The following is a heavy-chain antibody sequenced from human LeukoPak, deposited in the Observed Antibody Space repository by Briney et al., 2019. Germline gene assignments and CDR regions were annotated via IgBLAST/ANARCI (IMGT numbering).Heavy chain of an antibody. CDR3: ARRVGYCTNGVCYNYFDY. D-gene: IGHD2-8*01. J-gene: IGHJ4*02. CDR2: INPNSGGT. CDR1: GYTFTGYY. Sequence: GPSVKVSCKASGYTFTGYYMHWVRQAPGQGLEWMGWINPNSGGTNYAQKFQGRVTMTRDTSISTAYMELSRLRSDDTAVYYCARRVGYCTNGVCYNYFDYWGQGTLVTVSS. V-gene: IGHV1-2*02.